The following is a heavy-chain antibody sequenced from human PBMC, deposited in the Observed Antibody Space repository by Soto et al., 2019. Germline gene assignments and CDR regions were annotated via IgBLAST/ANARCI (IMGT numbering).Heavy chain of an antibody. J-gene: IGHJ5*02. CDR2: INQDGSEK. D-gene: IGHD6-19*01. Sequence: GGSLRLSCAASGFTFSDYSINWVRQPPGKGQERVAKINQDGSEKYYGDSVKGRFTISRDNAKNSLFLQMSSLSVDDTAVFYCAKAVTMAGTLPSSWAQGTLVTVS. CDR3: AKAVTMAGTLPSS. V-gene: IGHV3-7*01. CDR1: GFTFSDYS.